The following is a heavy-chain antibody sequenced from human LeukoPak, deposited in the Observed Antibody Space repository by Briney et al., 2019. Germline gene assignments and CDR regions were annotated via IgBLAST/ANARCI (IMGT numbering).Heavy chain of an antibody. CDR2: IIPFVDIP. V-gene: IGHV1-69*04. D-gene: IGHD1-1*01. J-gene: IGHJ4*02. CDR1: GGPFSDYA. Sequence: SSVKLSSKASGGPFSDYAITWVRQAPGQGLNWMGMIIPFVDIPYYAQKFQGRVTITADKSTSTVYMELSSLKSEDTAVYYCASALVGKQLHPSEWGQGTLVTVSS. CDR3: ASALVGKQLHPSE.